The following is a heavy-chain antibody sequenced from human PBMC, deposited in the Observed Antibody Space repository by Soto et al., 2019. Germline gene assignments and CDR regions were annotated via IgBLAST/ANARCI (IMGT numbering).Heavy chain of an antibody. CDR1: GFTFSSYA. Sequence: EVQLLESGGGLVQPGGSLRLSCAASGFTFSSYAMRWVRQAPGKGLEWVSAISGSGGSTYYADSVKGRFTISRDNSKNTLYLQMNSLRAEDTAVYYCAKEGTAMVRGEHAFDIWGQGTMVTVSS. V-gene: IGHV3-23*01. CDR3: AKEGTAMVRGEHAFDI. CDR2: ISGSGGST. J-gene: IGHJ3*02. D-gene: IGHD5-18*01.